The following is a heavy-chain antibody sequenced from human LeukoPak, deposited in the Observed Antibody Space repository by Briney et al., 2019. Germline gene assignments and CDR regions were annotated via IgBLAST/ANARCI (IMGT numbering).Heavy chain of an antibody. CDR3: AKSTRAVMAMMDV. D-gene: IGHD3-16*01. CDR1: GFTFSYYS. V-gene: IGHV3-21*01. Sequence: GGSLRLSCAASGFTFSYYSLNWVRQAPGKGLEWVSSISSRSTYIYHADSVKGRFTISRDNAKNSLFLQMNSLRAEDTAVYFCAKSTRAVMAMMDVWGKGTTVTVSS. J-gene: IGHJ6*04. CDR2: ISSRSTYI.